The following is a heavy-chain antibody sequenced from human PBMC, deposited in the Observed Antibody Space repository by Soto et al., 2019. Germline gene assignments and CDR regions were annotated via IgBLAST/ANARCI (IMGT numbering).Heavy chain of an antibody. CDR3: VRAEEAVAGTERYFDY. CDR1: GCTFTGSA. Sequence: TVKVTCKASGCTFTGSAVQWVRQARGQSIKWIGWIVVGSGNTNNAQKIQERVTITRDMSTSTAYMELSSLSPEDTAVYYCVRAEEAVAGTERYFDYWGQGTLVTV. J-gene: IGHJ4*02. D-gene: IGHD6-19*01. CDR2: IVVGSGNT. V-gene: IGHV1-58*01.